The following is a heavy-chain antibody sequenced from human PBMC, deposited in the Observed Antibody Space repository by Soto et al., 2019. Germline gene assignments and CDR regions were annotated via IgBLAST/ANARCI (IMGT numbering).Heavy chain of an antibody. D-gene: IGHD3-3*01. CDR3: ARHLEWLLWAPNWFDP. Sequence: GGSLRLSCAASGFTFSSYWMSWVRQAPGKGLEGVANIKQDGSEKYYVDSVKGRFTISRDNAKNSLYLQMNSLRAEDTAVYYCARHLEWLLWAPNWFDPWGQGTLVTVSS. J-gene: IGHJ5*02. V-gene: IGHV3-7*03. CDR1: GFTFSSYW. CDR2: IKQDGSEK.